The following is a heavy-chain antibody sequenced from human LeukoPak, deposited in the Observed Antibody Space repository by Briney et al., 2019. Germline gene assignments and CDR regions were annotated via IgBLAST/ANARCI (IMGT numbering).Heavy chain of an antibody. CDR1: GFTFSSHG. D-gene: IGHD2-15*01. V-gene: IGHV3-21*01. CDR3: ARVSVVVVAATQYYYYYMDV. CDR2: ISGSGDNT. J-gene: IGHJ6*03. Sequence: GGSLRLSCAASGFTFSSHGMSWVRQAPGKGLEWVSTISGSGDNTYYADSVKGRFTISRDNAKNSLYLQMNSLRAEDTAVYYCARVSVVVVAATQYYYYYMDVWGKGTTVTVSS.